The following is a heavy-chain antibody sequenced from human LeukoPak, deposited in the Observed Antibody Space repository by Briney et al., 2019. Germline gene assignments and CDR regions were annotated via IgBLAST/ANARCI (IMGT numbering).Heavy chain of an antibody. V-gene: IGHV1-8*01. D-gene: IGHD6-19*01. CDR1: GYTFTSYD. J-gene: IGHJ5*02. CDR3: AKGSGSGWYRNWFDP. Sequence: GASVKVSCKASGYTFTSYDINWVRQATGQGLEWMGWMNPNSGNTGYAQKFQGRVTMTRNTSISTAYMELSSLRSEDTAVYYCAKGSGSGWYRNWFDPWGQGTLVTVSS. CDR2: MNPNSGNT.